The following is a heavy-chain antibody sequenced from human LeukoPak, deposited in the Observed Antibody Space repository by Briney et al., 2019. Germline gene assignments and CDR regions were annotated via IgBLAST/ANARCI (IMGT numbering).Heavy chain of an antibody. CDR1: GFTFSSYG. D-gene: IGHD6-6*01. J-gene: IGHJ6*02. V-gene: IGHV3-33*01. CDR2: IWYDGSNK. CDR3: ARSWYSISSGLYGMDV. Sequence: GGSLRLSCAASGFTFSSYGMHWVRQAPGKGLEWVAVIWYDGSNKYYADSAKGRFTISRDNSKNTLYLQMNSLRAEDTAVYYCARSWYSISSGLYGMDVWGQGTTVTVS.